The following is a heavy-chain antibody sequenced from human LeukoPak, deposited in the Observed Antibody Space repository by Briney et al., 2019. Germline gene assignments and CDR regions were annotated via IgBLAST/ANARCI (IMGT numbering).Heavy chain of an antibody. J-gene: IGHJ4*02. Sequence: PSETLSLTCTVSGGSISSGGYYWSWIRQHPGKGLEWIGYIYYSGSTYYNPSLKSRVTISVDTSKNQFSLKLSSVTAADTAVYYCARGGPESSGWPPFDYWGQGTLVTVSS. CDR3: ARGGPESSGWPPFDY. CDR2: IYYSGST. D-gene: IGHD6-19*01. CDR1: GGSISSGGYY. V-gene: IGHV4-31*03.